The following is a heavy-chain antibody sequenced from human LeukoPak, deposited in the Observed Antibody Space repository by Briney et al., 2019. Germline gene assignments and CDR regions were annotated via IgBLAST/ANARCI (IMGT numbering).Heavy chain of an antibody. CDR3: SRGRDRPKAGDH. V-gene: IGHV4-34*01. CDR1: GGSCDDYY. Sequence: PSETLSLTCDLSGGSCDDYYCSWIRQPPGKGLEWIGEIHPHGLFYYNSSLMSRVTISIDTSKTQFSLRLTSVTAADTAFYYCSRGRDRPKAGDHWGPGSLVTVSS. J-gene: IGHJ4*02. D-gene: IGHD5-24*01. CDR2: IHPHGLF.